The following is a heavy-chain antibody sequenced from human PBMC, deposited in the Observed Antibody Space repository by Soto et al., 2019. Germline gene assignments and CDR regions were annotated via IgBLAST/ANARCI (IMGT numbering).Heavy chain of an antibody. D-gene: IGHD3-9*01. Sequence: SVKVSCRASGGTFSSYAISWVRQAPGQGLEWMGGIIPIFGTANYAQKFQGRVTITADESTSTAYMELSSLRSEDTAVYYCARGEYYDILTGRNWFDPWGQGTLVTVSS. V-gene: IGHV1-69*13. J-gene: IGHJ5*02. CDR3: ARGEYYDILTGRNWFDP. CDR1: GGTFSSYA. CDR2: IIPIFGTA.